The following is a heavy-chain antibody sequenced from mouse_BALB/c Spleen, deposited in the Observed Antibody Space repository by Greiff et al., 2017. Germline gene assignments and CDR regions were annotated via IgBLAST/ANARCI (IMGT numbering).Heavy chain of an antibody. Sequence: EVKLMESGAELVKPGASVKLSCTASGFNIKDTYMHWVKQRPEQGLEWIGRIDPANGNTKYDPKFQGKATITADTSSNTAYLQLSSLTSEDTAVYYCALYGNYVGTWFAYWGQGTLVTVSA. CDR1: GFNIKDTY. V-gene: IGHV14-3*02. CDR3: ALYGNYVGTWFAY. D-gene: IGHD2-10*02. J-gene: IGHJ3*01. CDR2: IDPANGNT.